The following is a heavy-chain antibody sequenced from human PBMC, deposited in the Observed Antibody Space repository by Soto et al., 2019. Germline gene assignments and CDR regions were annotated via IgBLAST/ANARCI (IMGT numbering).Heavy chain of an antibody. V-gene: IGHV1-3*01. D-gene: IGHD6-19*01. CDR1: GYTFTSYA. CDR3: ARDGIAVAGSFDY. CDR2: INAGNGNT. J-gene: IGHJ4*02. Sequence: QVQLVQSGAEVKKPGASVKVSCKASGYTFTSYAMHWVRQAPGQRLEWMGWINAGNGNTKYSQKFQGRVTITRDTSASTAYMELSSLRSEDTAVYYCARDGIAVAGSFDYWGQGNLVNVSS.